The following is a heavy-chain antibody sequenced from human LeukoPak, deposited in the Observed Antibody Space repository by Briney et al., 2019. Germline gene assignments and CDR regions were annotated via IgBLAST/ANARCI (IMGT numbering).Heavy chain of an antibody. CDR1: GGSFSGYY. J-gene: IGHJ5*02. D-gene: IGHD4-11*01. Sequence: SETLSLTCAVYGGSFSGYYWCWIRQPPGKGLEWMCEINHSGSTNYNPSLNSRVTISVDPSKNQFSLKLSSVTAADTAVYYCARSPSVTAYNWFDPWGQGTLVTVSS. CDR2: INHSGST. CDR3: ARSPSVTAYNWFDP. V-gene: IGHV4-34*01.